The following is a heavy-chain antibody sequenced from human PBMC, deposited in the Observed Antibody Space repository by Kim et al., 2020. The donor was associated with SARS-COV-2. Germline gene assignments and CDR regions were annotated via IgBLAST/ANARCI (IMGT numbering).Heavy chain of an antibody. D-gene: IGHD3-10*01. J-gene: IGHJ4*02. CDR3: ARGLGFGDLLYFDY. Sequence: ADSVKGRFTISRDNAKNSLYLQMTNVRVEDTALFYCARGLGFGDLLYFDYWGQGALVTVSS. V-gene: IGHV3-9*01.